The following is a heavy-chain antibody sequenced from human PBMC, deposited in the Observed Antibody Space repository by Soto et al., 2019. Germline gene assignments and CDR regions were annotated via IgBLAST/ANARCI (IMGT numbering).Heavy chain of an antibody. D-gene: IGHD3-3*01. CDR3: ARGARITIFGVEETYYYYGMDV. Sequence: SETLSLTCTVSGGSISSGGYYWSWIRQHPGKGLEWIGYIYYSGSTYYNPSLKSRVTISVDTSKNQFSLKLSSVTAADTAVYYCARGARITIFGVEETYYYYGMDVWGQGATVTVSS. CDR2: IYYSGST. V-gene: IGHV4-31*03. J-gene: IGHJ6*02. CDR1: GGSISSGGYY.